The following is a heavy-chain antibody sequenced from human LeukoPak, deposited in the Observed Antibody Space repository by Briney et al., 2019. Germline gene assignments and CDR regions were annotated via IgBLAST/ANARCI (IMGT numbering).Heavy chain of an antibody. CDR2: IFYSGTT. CDR1: GGSIRSNSYY. D-gene: IGHD2-2*01. J-gene: IGHJ4*02. CDR3: ARLATYAHYFDY. Sequence: SETLSLTCIVSGGSIRSNSYYWGWIRQPPGKGLEWIGSIFYSGTTYYNPSLKSRVTISVDTSKNQFSLKLSSVTAADTAVYYCARLATYAHYFDYWGQGTLVTVSS. V-gene: IGHV4-39*01.